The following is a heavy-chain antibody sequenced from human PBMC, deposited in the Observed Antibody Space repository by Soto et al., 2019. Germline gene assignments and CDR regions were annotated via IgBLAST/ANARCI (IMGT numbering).Heavy chain of an antibody. Sequence: GGSLRLSCAASGFTFSSYWMHWVRQAPGKGLVWVSRINSDGSSTSYADSVKGRFTISRDNAKNTLYLQMNSLRAEDTAVYYCARVVEDYGDYVFDYWGQGTLVTVSS. J-gene: IGHJ4*02. CDR1: GFTFSSYW. V-gene: IGHV3-74*01. D-gene: IGHD4-17*01. CDR2: INSDGSST. CDR3: ARVVEDYGDYVFDY.